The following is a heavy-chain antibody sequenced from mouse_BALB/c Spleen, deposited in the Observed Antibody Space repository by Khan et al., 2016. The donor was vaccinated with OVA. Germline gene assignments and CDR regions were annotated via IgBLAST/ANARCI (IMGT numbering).Heavy chain of an antibody. CDR1: GISITTGNYR. J-gene: IGHJ1*01. V-gene: IGHV3-5*02. CDR2: TFYSGSF. Sequence: EVQLQESGPGLVKPSQTVFLTCSVTGISITTGNYRWSWIRQFPGNKLEWLGFTFYSGSFTYNPSLTSRPTITRDTSKNQFFLEMNSLTAEDTATYYCARDSGFWYFDVWGAGTTVTVSS. D-gene: IGHD2-2*01. CDR3: ARDSGFWYFDV.